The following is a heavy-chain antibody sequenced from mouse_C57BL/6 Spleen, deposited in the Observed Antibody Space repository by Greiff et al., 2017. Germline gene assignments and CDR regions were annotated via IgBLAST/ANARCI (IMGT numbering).Heavy chain of an antibody. Sequence: LVESGAELAKPGASVKLSCKASGYTFTSYWMHWVKQRPGQGLEWIGYINPSSGYTKYNQKFKDKATLTADKSSSTAYMPLSSLTYEDSAVYYCARRTTVVPYAMDYWGQGTSVTVSS. CDR1: GYTFTSYW. CDR2: INPSSGYT. V-gene: IGHV1-7*01. CDR3: ARRTTVVPYAMDY. D-gene: IGHD1-1*01. J-gene: IGHJ4*01.